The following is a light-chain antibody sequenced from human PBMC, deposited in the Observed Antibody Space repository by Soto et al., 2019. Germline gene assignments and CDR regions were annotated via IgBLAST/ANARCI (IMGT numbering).Light chain of an antibody. CDR3: QHYNSYSEA. CDR2: ATS. V-gene: IGKV3-20*01. Sequence: EIVLTQSPGTLSLSPGERATLSCRASQSVSTSFLAWFQVKSGQSPKLLIYATSSRATGTPDRFSGSGSGTDFALTISSLQPDDFATYYCQHYNSYSEAFGQGTKVELK. J-gene: IGKJ1*01. CDR1: QSVSTSF.